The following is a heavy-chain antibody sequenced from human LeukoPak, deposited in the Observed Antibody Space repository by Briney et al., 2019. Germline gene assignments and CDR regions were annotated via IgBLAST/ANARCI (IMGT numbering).Heavy chain of an antibody. V-gene: IGHV4-39*07. CDR3: ARMDTAMDDAFDI. CDR2: IYYSGST. CDR1: GDSISSYY. J-gene: IGHJ3*02. D-gene: IGHD5-18*01. Sequence: SETLSLTCTVSGDSISSYYWGWIRQPPGKGLEWIGSIYYSGSTYYNPSLKSRVTISVDTSKNQFSLKLSSVTAADTAVYYCARMDTAMDDAFDIWGQGTMVTVSS.